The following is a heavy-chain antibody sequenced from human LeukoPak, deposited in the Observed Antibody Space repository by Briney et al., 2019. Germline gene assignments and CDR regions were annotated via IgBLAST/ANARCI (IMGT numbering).Heavy chain of an antibody. J-gene: IGHJ1*01. CDR2: INHSGST. V-gene: IGHV4-34*01. D-gene: IGHD2-2*02. CDR3: ARGPRSIVVVPAAIVEYFQH. Sequence: SETLSLTCAVYGGSFSGYYWSWIRQPPGKGLEWIGEINHSGSTNYNPPLKSRVTISVDTSKNQFSLKLSSVTAADTAVYYCARGPRSIVVVPAAIVEYFQHWGQGTLVTVSS. CDR1: GGSFSGYY.